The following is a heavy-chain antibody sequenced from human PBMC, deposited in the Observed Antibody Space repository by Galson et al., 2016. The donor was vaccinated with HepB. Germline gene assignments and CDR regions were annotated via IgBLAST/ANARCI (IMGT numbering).Heavy chain of an antibody. J-gene: IGHJ3*02. CDR3: ARDLATETIDAFDI. D-gene: IGHD1-1*01. Sequence: SVKVSCKASGYSFNNYAITWVRQAPGQGLQWMGWISGYNGRAMYAQEFQDRVTLTIDTSTTTASMEVNRLTSDDTAMYYCARDLATETIDAFDIWGQGTMVTVSS. CDR2: ISGYNGRA. CDR1: GYSFNNYA. V-gene: IGHV1-18*01.